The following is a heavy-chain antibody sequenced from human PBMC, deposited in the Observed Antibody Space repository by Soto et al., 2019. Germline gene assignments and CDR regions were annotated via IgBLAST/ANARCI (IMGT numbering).Heavy chain of an antibody. D-gene: IGHD2-15*01. Sequence: QVPLVQSGAEVKKPGASVKVSCKASGYTFTSYAMHWVRQAPGQRLEWMGWINAGNGNTKYSQKFQGRVTITRDTSASTAYMELSSLRSEDTAVYYCARSGYCSGGSCYPGYFDYWGQGTLVTVSS. CDR1: GYTFTSYA. J-gene: IGHJ4*02. V-gene: IGHV1-3*01. CDR2: INAGNGNT. CDR3: ARSGYCSGGSCYPGYFDY.